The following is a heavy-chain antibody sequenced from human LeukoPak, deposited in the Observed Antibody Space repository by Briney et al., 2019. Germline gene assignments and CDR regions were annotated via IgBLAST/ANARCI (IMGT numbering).Heavy chain of an antibody. CDR3: AKSYYYDSSGYFWFDP. CDR1: GFSFSDYE. V-gene: IGHV3-48*03. CDR2: IDISGNTI. D-gene: IGHD3-22*01. J-gene: IGHJ5*02. Sequence: GGSLRLSCAASGFSFSDYEMNRVRQAPGKGLEWLSHIDISGNTIHYADSVEGRFTISRDNAKNSVYLQMNSLRAEDTAVYYCAKSYYYDSSGYFWFDPWGQGTLVTVSS.